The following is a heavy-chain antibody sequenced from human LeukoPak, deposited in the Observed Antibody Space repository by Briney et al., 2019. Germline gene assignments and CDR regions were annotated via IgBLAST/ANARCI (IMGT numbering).Heavy chain of an antibody. CDR3: ARDISYAMDV. V-gene: IGHV3-74*01. CDR1: GFTFSTHW. CDR2: ISGDGSMT. J-gene: IGHJ6*02. D-gene: IGHD2/OR15-2a*01. Sequence: GGSLRLSCAASGFTFSTHWMYWVRQAPGKELVWVSRISGDGSMTSYADSVKGRFTISRDNAKDTLFLQMTSLRVEDTAVYYCARDISYAMDVWGQGTTVTVSS.